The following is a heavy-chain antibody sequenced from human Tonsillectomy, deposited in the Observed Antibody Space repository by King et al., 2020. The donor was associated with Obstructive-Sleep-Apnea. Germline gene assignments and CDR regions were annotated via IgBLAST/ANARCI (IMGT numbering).Heavy chain of an antibody. CDR2: ISYDGSNK. V-gene: IGHV3-30*04. Sequence: VQLVESGGGVVQPGRSLRLSCAASGFTFSSYAMHWVRQAPGKGLEWVAVISYDGSNKYYADSVKGRFTISRDNSKNTLYLQMNSLRAEDTAVYYCAVGGYYDILTGPNPDYWGHGTLVTVSS. CDR1: GFTFSSYA. D-gene: IGHD3-9*01. J-gene: IGHJ4*01. CDR3: AVGGYYDILTGPNPDY.